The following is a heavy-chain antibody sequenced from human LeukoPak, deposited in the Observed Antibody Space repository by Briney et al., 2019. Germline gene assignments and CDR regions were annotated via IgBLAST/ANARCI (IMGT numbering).Heavy chain of an antibody. V-gene: IGHV1-2*02. D-gene: IGHD1-26*01. CDR3: AREQRYSGSYSYYYYYGMDV. Sequence: ASVKVSCKASGYTFTGYYMHWVRQAPGQGLEWMGWINPNSGGTNYAQKFQGRVTMTRDTSISTAYMELSRLRSDDTAVYYCAREQRYSGSYSYYYYYGMDVWGQGTTVTVSS. CDR1: GYTFTGYY. J-gene: IGHJ6*02. CDR2: INPNSGGT.